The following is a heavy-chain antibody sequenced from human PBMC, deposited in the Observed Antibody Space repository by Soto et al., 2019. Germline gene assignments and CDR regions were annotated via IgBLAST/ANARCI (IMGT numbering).Heavy chain of an antibody. D-gene: IGHD6-13*01. V-gene: IGHV3-23*01. CDR1: GFTFSSYA. J-gene: IGHJ4*02. Sequence: GSLRLSCAASGFTFSSYAMSWVRQAPGKGLEWVSAISGSGDKTYYADSVKGRFTISRDNSKNTLYLQMSSLRAEDTAVYYCAKDGKIAAAGTWVKYFDYWGQGTLVTVSS. CDR2: ISGSGDKT. CDR3: AKDGKIAAAGTWVKYFDY.